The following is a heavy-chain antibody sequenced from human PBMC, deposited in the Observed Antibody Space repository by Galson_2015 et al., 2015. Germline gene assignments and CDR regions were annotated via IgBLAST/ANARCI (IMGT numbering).Heavy chain of an antibody. CDR2: AYYRSKWYN. D-gene: IGHD6-25*01. CDR1: GDSVSSNSAA. V-gene: IGHV6-1*01. Sequence: CAISGDSVSSNSAAWNWIRQSPSRGLEWLGRAYYRSKWYNDYAVSVKSRITINPDTSKNQFSLQLNSVAPEDTAVYYCAREVQRIYYSDHSGHGTLVTVSS. CDR3: AREVQRIYYSDH. J-gene: IGHJ4*01.